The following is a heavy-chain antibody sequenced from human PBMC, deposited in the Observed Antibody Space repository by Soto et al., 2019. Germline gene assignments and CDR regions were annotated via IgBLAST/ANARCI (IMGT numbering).Heavy chain of an antibody. Sequence: ASVKVSCKASGGTFSSYAISWVRQAPGQGLEWMGGIIPIFGTANYAQKFQGRVTITADESTSTAYMELSSLRSEDTAVYYCARTTIPRPDTLGYFDYWGQGTLVTVSS. D-gene: IGHD2-2*02. CDR2: IIPIFGTA. J-gene: IGHJ4*02. CDR1: GGTFSSYA. V-gene: IGHV1-69*13. CDR3: ARTTIPRPDTLGYFDY.